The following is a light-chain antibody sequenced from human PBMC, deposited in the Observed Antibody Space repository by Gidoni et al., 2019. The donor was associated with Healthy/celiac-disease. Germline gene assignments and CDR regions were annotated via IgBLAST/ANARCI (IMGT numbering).Light chain of an antibody. CDR3: QKYSSAPPCT. J-gene: IGKJ5*01. V-gene: IGKV1-27*01. CDR1: QGISNC. Sequence: DIQMTQSPSSLSASVGERVTITCRSSQGISNCFAWYQQKAGKVPNLLLYAASSLQSGVPSRFRGSGSGTDFTLTISSLQPEDVSTYYCQKYSSAPPCTFGQGTRLEIK. CDR2: AAS.